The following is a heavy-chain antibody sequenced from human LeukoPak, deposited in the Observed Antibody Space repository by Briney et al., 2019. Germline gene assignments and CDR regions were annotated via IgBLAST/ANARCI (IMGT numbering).Heavy chain of an antibody. J-gene: IGHJ4*02. CDR1: GFTFSSDW. V-gene: IGHV3-7*01. Sequence: PGGSLRLSCAAPGFTFSSDWMGWVRQAPGKVLEWVANKKQDGCDKYCVDSVKGRFTISRDNDKNSLYLQMNRLRAEDTAVYYCARVLVRGVRRGLDYWGQGTLVTVSS. CDR2: KKQDGCDK. CDR3: ARVLVRGVRRGLDY. D-gene: IGHD3-10*01.